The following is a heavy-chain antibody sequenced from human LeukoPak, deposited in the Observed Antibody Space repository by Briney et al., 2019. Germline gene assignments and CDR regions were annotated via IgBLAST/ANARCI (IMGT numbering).Heavy chain of an antibody. D-gene: IGHD2-15*01. CDR1: GLTFRSYG. CDR2: IWYDGSNK. Sequence: HSGGPLRLSCAASGLTFRSYGMHWVRQAPGKGLEWVAFIWYDGSNKYYADSVKGRFTISRDNSRNTLFLQMNSLRVEDTAVYYCATDRATQYFDYWGQGTLVSVPS. CDR3: ATDRATQYFDY. J-gene: IGHJ4*02. V-gene: IGHV3-30*02.